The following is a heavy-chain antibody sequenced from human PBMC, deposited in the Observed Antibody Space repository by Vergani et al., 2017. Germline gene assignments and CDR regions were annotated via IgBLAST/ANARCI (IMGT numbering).Heavy chain of an antibody. Sequence: QVQLVQSGAEVKKPGSSVKVSCKASGGTFSSYAISWVRQAPGQGLEWLGGIIPIFGTANYAQKFQGRVTLTADESTSTAYMELSRLRSEGTAVYYCARGVYSFWSGYYGPTWFDPWSQGTLVTVSS. CDR3: ARGVYSFWSGYYGPTWFDP. J-gene: IGHJ5*02. D-gene: IGHD3-3*01. V-gene: IGHV1-69*01. CDR1: GGTFSSYA. CDR2: IIPIFGTA.